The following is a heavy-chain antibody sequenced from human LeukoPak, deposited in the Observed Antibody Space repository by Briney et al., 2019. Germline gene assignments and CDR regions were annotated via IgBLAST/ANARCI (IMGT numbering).Heavy chain of an antibody. CDR1: GFNFDDYA. V-gene: IGHV3-43D*04. Sequence: GSLRLSCAASGFNFDDYAMHWVRQAPGKGLEWVSLISWDGGSTYYADSVKGRFTISRDNSRHTLYLQMNSLGTEDTALYYCAKYKEYSDFGPILSGYYYGMDGWGKGTTVTVSS. D-gene: IGHD5-12*01. CDR2: ISWDGGST. CDR3: AKYKEYSDFGPILSGYYYGMDG. J-gene: IGHJ6*04.